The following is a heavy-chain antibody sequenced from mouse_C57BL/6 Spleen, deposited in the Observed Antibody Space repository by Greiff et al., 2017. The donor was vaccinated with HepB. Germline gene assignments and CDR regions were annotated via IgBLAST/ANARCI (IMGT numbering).Heavy chain of an antibody. CDR2: IDPNSGGT. CDR3: ARLSWDYWYFDV. CDR1: GYTFTSYW. D-gene: IGHD4-1*01. Sequence: QVQLKQPGAELVKPGASVKLSCKASGYTFTSYWMHWVKQRPGRGLEWIGRIDPNSGGTKYNEKFKSKATLTVDKPSSTAYMQLSSLTSEDSAVYYCARLSWDYWYFDVWGTGTTVTVSS. V-gene: IGHV1-72*01. J-gene: IGHJ1*03.